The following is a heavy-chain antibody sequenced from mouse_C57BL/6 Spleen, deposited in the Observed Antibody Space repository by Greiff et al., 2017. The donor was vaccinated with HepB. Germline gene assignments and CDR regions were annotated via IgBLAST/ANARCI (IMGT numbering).Heavy chain of an antibody. Sequence: EVKLQQSGPELVKPGASVKISCKASGYTFTDYYMNWVKQSHGKSLEWIGDINPNNGGTSYNQKFKGKATLTVDKSSSTAYMELRSLTSEDSAVYYCARGTVVAEDYAMDYWGQGTSVTVSS. J-gene: IGHJ4*01. CDR1: GYTFTDYY. CDR2: INPNNGGT. V-gene: IGHV1-26*01. CDR3: ARGTVVAEDYAMDY. D-gene: IGHD1-1*01.